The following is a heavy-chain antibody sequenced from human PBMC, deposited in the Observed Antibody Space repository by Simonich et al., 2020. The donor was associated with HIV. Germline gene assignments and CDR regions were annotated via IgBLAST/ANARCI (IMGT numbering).Heavy chain of an antibody. D-gene: IGHD3-10*01. V-gene: IGHV4-34*01. J-gene: IGHJ5*02. CDR2: INHSGNT. CDR1: GGSFSCSY. CDR3: AREFVYYGSGLSPSWFDP. Sequence: QVQLQQWGAGLLKPSETLSLTCAVYGGSFSCSYWSWIRQPPGKGLEGLGEINHSGNTNYNPALKSRVTISVDTSKNQFSLKLSSVTAADTAVYYCAREFVYYGSGLSPSWFDPWGQGTLVTVSS.